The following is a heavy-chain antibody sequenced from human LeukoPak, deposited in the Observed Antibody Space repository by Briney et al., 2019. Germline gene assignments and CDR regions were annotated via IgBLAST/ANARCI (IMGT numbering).Heavy chain of an antibody. CDR2: ISASGGAT. CDR3: AKVSQQQLVPAYSYSYSMDV. Sequence: GGSLRLSCVVSGFTFSSYAMSWVRQAPGKGLEWVSDISASGGATYFADSVKGRFTISRDNSKNTLYLQMNSLRVEDTAVYYCAKVSQQQLVPAYSYSYSMDVWGQGTTVTVSS. D-gene: IGHD6-13*01. J-gene: IGHJ6*02. CDR1: GFTFSSYA. V-gene: IGHV3-23*01.